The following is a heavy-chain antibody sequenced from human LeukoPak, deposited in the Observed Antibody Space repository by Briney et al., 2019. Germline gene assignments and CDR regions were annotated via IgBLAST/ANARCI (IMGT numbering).Heavy chain of an antibody. J-gene: IGHJ5*02. V-gene: IGHV3-23*01. CDR3: AKKYSTGLDP. CDR1: GFTFSSYA. D-gene: IGHD1-26*01. CDR2: INGSGGST. Sequence: PGGSLRLSCAASGFTFSSYAMSWVRQAPGKGLEWVSDINGSGGSTYYANSVKGRFTISRDNSKNTLYLQMNSLRAEDTAVYYCAKKYSTGLDPWGQGTLVTVSS.